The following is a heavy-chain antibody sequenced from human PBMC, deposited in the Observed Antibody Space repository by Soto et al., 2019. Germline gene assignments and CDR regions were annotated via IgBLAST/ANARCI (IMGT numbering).Heavy chain of an antibody. D-gene: IGHD3-9*01. J-gene: IGHJ6*02. CDR1: GGTFSSYA. CDR2: IIPIFGTA. Sequence: SVKVSCQASGGTFSSYAISWVRQAPVQGLEWMGGIIPIFGTANYAQKFQGRVTITADESTSTAYMELSSLRSEDTAVYYCARDLSNYDILTGSSYYYYGMDVWGQGTTVTVSS. V-gene: IGHV1-69*01. CDR3: ARDLSNYDILTGSSYYYYGMDV.